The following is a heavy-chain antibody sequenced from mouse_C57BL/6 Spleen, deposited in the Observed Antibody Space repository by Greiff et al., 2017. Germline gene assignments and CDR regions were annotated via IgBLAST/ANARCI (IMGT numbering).Heavy chain of an antibody. J-gene: IGHJ3*01. V-gene: IGHV5-9*01. Sequence: EVQLQESGGGLVKPGGSLKLSCAASGFTFSSYTMSWVRQTPEKRLEWVATISGGGGNTYYPDSVKGRFTISRYNAKNTLYLRMSSLRSEDTALYYCARDLFAYWGQGTLVTVSA. CDR1: GFTFSSYT. CDR3: ARDLFAY. CDR2: ISGGGGNT.